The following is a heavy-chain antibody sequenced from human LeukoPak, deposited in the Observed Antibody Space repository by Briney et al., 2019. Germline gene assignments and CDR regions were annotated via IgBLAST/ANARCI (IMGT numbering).Heavy chain of an antibody. V-gene: IGHV3-53*01. CDR1: GFTFSSYS. CDR2: IYSDNT. Sequence: GGSLRLSCAASGFTFSSYSMSWVRQAPGKGLEWVSFIYSDNTHYSDSVKGRFTISRDNSKNTLYLQMNSLRAEDTAVYYCASGYTQIGYWGQGTLVTVSS. J-gene: IGHJ4*02. CDR3: ASGYTQIGY. D-gene: IGHD3-16*02.